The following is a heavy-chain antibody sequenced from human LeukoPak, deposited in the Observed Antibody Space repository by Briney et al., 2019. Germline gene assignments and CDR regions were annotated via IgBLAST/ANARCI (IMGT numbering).Heavy chain of an antibody. J-gene: IGHJ1*01. V-gene: IGHV3-23*01. D-gene: IGHD2-2*01. CDR3: ATYQLPPLTKYFQH. Sequence: PGGSLRLSCAASGFTFSSYAMSWVRQAPGKGLDWVSAISGSGGSTYYADSVTGRFTISRDNSKNTLHLQMNSLRAEDTAVYYCATYQLPPLTKYFQHWGQGTLVTVSS. CDR2: ISGSGGST. CDR1: GFTFSSYA.